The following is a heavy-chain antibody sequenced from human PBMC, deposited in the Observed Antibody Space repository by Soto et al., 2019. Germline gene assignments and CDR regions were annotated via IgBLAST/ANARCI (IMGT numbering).Heavy chain of an antibody. J-gene: IGHJ4*02. CDR1: GYTFTSYG. CDR2: ISAYNGNT. V-gene: IGHV1-18*01. Sequence: ASVKVSCKASGYTFTSYGISWVRQAPGQGLEWMGWISAYNGNTNYAQKPQGRVTMTTDTSTSTAYMELRSLRSDDTAVYYCASAETQYSSGWYRIDYWGQGTLVTVSS. D-gene: IGHD6-19*01. CDR3: ASAETQYSSGWYRIDY.